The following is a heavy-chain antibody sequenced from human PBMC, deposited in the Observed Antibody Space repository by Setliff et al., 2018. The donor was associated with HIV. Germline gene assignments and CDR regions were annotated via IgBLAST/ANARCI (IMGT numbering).Heavy chain of an antibody. D-gene: IGHD1-26*01. Sequence: SCKASGGTFSSYAISWVRQAPGKGLDWVSYISNSGTTIYYADSVKGRFTISRDNARDSLYLQMSSLKAEDTAVYYCARGWWDLLRGAYDVWGQGTMVTVSS. CDR1: GGTFSSYA. CDR3: ARGWWDLLRGAYDV. V-gene: IGHV3-48*03. J-gene: IGHJ3*01. CDR2: ISNSGTTI.